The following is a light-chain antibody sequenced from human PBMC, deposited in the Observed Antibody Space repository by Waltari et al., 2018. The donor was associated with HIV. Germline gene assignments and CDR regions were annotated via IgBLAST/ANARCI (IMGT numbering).Light chain of an antibody. V-gene: IGLV6-57*01. Sequence: NFMLPPPHSVSESPGKTVTISCTPSSGSIAGHHVLRYQQRPGGSPTTVIHEDNQRPSGVPDRFSGSIDSSSNSASLTISGLKTEDEADYYCQSYDSTSVVFGGGTKLTVL. J-gene: IGLJ2*01. CDR1: SGSIAGHH. CDR3: QSYDSTSVV. CDR2: EDN.